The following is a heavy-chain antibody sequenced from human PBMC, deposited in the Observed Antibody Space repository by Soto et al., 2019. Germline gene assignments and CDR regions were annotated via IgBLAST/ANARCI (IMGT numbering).Heavy chain of an antibody. J-gene: IGHJ4*02. V-gene: IGHV3-23*01. CDR1: GFTFSSYA. CDR2: ISGSGGST. Sequence: GGSLRLCCAASGFTFSSYAMSWVRQAPGKGLEWVSAISGSGGSTYYADSVKGRFTISRDNSKNTLYLQMNSLRAEDTAVYYCAKDKVQLERRRPNYFDYWGQGTLVTVSS. CDR3: AKDKVQLERRRPNYFDY. D-gene: IGHD1-1*01.